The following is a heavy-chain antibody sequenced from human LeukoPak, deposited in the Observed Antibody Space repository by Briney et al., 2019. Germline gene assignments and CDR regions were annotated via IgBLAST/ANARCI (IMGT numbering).Heavy chain of an antibody. Sequence: GASVKVSCKVSGYTLTELSMHWVRQAPGKGLEWMGGFDPEDGETIYAQKFQGRVTMTEDTSADTAYMELSSLRSEDTAVYYCATYYYDSSGPTHWGQGTLDTVSS. V-gene: IGHV1-24*01. CDR2: FDPEDGET. CDR1: GYTLTELS. J-gene: IGHJ4*02. CDR3: ATYYYDSSGPTH. D-gene: IGHD3-22*01.